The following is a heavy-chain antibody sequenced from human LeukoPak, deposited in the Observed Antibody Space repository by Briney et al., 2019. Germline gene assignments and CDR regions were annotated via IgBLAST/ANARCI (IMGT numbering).Heavy chain of an antibody. D-gene: IGHD3-10*01. Sequence: GGSLRLSCAVSGFTFSSYTMNWGRQPPGKGLEGVSSISSSSGYIYYAESAKGRFTISRDNARNSLYLQMNSLRAEDTAVYYCARVVVSSGSLDYWGQGTLVTVTS. V-gene: IGHV3-21*01. CDR2: ISSSSGYI. J-gene: IGHJ4*02. CDR1: GFTFSSYT. CDR3: ARVVVSSGSLDY.